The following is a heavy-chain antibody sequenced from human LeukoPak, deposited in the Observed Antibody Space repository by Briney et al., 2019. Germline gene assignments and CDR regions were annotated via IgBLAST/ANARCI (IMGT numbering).Heavy chain of an antibody. CDR2: ISYDGSNK. CDR1: GFTFSSYA. D-gene: IGHD3-22*01. V-gene: IGHV3-30*04. J-gene: IGHJ4*02. Sequence: PGGSLRLSCAASGFTFSSYAMHWVRQAPGKGLEWVAVISYDGSNKYYADSVKGRFTISRDNSKNTLYLQMNSLRAEDTAVYYCARDYYDSSGYYRPDALAYWGQGTLVTVSS. CDR3: ARDYYDSSGYYRPDALAY.